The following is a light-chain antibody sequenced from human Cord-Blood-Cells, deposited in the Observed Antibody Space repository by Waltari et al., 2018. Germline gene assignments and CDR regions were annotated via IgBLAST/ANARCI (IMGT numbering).Light chain of an antibody. CDR1: SSDVGGYNY. V-gene: IGLV2-14*01. Sequence: QSALTQPASVSGSPGQSITISCTGTSSDVGGYNYVSWYQQHPGKAPKLTIYDVRNRPSGFSNRYSGSKSGNTASLTISVLQAEDEADYYCSSYTSSSTLDVVFGGGTKLTVL. CDR2: DVR. CDR3: SSYTSSSTLDVV. J-gene: IGLJ2*01.